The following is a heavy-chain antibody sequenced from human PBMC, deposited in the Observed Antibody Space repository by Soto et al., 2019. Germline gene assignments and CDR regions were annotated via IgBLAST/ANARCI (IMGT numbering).Heavy chain of an antibody. V-gene: IGHV3-11*04. Sequence: PGGSLRLSCAASGFTFSDYYMSWIRQAPGKGLEWVSYISSSGSTIYYADSVKGRFTISRDNSKNTLYLQMNSLRAEDTAVYYCARDPVAYCGGDCRTFDYWGQGTLVTVSS. D-gene: IGHD2-21*02. CDR3: ARDPVAYCGGDCRTFDY. J-gene: IGHJ4*02. CDR1: GFTFSDYY. CDR2: ISSSGSTI.